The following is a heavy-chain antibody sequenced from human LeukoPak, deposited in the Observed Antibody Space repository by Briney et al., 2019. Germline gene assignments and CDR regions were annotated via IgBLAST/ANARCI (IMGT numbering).Heavy chain of an antibody. J-gene: IGHJ4*02. CDR1: GGSISSYC. CDR2: IYYSGST. Sequence: SETLSLTCTVSGGSISSYCWSWIRQPPGKGLEWIGYIYYSGSTNYNPSLKSRVTISVDTSKNQFSLKLSSVTAADTAVYYCARSPYEAIIDYWGQGTLVTVSS. D-gene: IGHD3-22*01. V-gene: IGHV4-59*01. CDR3: ARSPYEAIIDY.